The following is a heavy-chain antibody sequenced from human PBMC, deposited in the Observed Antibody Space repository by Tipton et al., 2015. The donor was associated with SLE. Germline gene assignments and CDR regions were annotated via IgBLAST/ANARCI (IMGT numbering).Heavy chain of an antibody. CDR2: MSSDETEE. V-gene: IGHV3-33*01. CDR3: ATEAVEGLDY. Sequence: SLRLSCGASGFTFSDSDTHWVRQVPGKGLEWVAVMSSDETEEYYAESVKGRFTVSRDNSKNTLYLQIRSLRAEDTAVYYCATEAVEGLDYWGQGTQVTVSS. J-gene: IGHJ4*02. D-gene: IGHD2-15*01. CDR1: GFTFSDSD.